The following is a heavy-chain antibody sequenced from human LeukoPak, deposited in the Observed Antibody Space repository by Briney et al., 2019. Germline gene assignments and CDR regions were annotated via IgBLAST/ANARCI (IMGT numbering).Heavy chain of an antibody. CDR2: ISGSGNNT. CDR3: AKDLVGYCSGGSCYLFDY. D-gene: IGHD2-15*01. CDR1: GFTFTNYA. J-gene: IGHJ4*02. Sequence: GGSLRLSCTASGFTFTNYAMSWVRQAPGKGLEWVSAISGSGNNTYYTNSVTGRFTISRDNSKNTLFLQMNSLRVDDTAVYYCAKDLVGYCSGGSCYLFDYWGQGTLVTVSS. V-gene: IGHV3-23*01.